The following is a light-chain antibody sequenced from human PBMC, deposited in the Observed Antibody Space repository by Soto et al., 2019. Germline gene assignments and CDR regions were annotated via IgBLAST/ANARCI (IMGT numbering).Light chain of an antibody. CDR3: QQRSIWPPWT. CDR2: DAS. CDR1: QSVSNF. V-gene: IGKV3D-11*02. Sequence: EIVFKQSPATLSLSPGERATLTCRASQSVSNFLAWYQHKPGQAPRLLIYDASIRAAGVPARFSGSGPGTDFSLTISSLEPEDFAIYYCQQRSIWPPWTFGQGTKVDIK. J-gene: IGKJ1*01.